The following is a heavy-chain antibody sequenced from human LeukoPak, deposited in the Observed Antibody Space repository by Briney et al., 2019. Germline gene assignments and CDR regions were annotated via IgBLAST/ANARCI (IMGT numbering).Heavy chain of an antibody. D-gene: IGHD6-6*01. CDR2: INYSGST. V-gene: IGHV4-39*07. Sequence: SETLSLTCTVSGGSISSSGYSWGWIRQSPGKGLEWIGTINYSGSTYYNPSLKSRVTISVDTSKNQFSLKLSSVTAADTAVYYCARGRSKARRESIAARPPPPIYFDYWGQGTLVTVSS. CDR3: ARGRSKARRESIAARPPPPIYFDY. CDR1: GGSISSSGYS. J-gene: IGHJ4*02.